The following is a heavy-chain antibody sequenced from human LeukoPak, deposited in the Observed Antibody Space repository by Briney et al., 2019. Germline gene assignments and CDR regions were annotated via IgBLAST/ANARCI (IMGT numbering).Heavy chain of an antibody. CDR1: GFTFDDYG. J-gene: IGHJ4*02. CDR2: INWNGGST. V-gene: IGHV3-20*04. Sequence: GGSLRLSCAASGFTFDDYGMNWVRQAPGKGLEWVSGINWNGGSTGYADSVKGRFTISRDNAKNSLYLQMNSLRAEDTAVYYCAKDDYYDTSGYRDWGQGTLVTVSS. CDR3: AKDDYYDTSGYRD. D-gene: IGHD3-22*01.